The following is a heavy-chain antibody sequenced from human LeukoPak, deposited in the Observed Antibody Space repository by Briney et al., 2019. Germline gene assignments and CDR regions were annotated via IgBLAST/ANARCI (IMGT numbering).Heavy chain of an antibody. D-gene: IGHD3-10*02. CDR2: ISSGGSTI. CDR3: AELGITMIGGV. Sequence: GGSLRLSCAASGFTFSSFEMKWVRQAPGKGLEWVSYISSGGSTIYYADSVKGRFTISRDNAKNSLYLQMNSLRAEDTAVYYCAELGITMIGGVWGKGTTVTISS. J-gene: IGHJ6*04. CDR1: GFTFSSFE. V-gene: IGHV3-48*03.